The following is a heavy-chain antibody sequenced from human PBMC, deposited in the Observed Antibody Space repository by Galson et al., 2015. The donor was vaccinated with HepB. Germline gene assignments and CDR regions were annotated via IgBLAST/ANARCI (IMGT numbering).Heavy chain of an antibody. Sequence: SLRLSCAASGFTFSSYAMSWVRQAPGKGLEWVSAISGSGGSTYYADSVKGRFTISRDNSKNTLYLQMNSLRAEDTAVYYCAKDLVTLTPTSLWFGELLRGNYYYYGMDVWGQGTTVTVSS. CDR1: GFTFSSYA. J-gene: IGHJ6*02. V-gene: IGHV3-23*01. D-gene: IGHD3-10*01. CDR3: AKDLVTLTPTSLWFGELLRGNYYYYGMDV. CDR2: ISGSGGST.